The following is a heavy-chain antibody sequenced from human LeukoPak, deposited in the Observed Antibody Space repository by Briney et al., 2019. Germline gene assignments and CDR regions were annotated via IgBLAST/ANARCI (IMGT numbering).Heavy chain of an antibody. J-gene: IGHJ6*02. CDR2: INHSGST. Sequence: SETLSLTCAVYDRSFRGYYWSWIRQPPGKGLEWIGEINHSGSTNYNPSLKSRVTISVDTSKNQFSLKLSSVTAADTAVYYCARIVGYGMDVWGQGTTVTVSS. D-gene: IGHD1-26*01. CDR3: ARIVGYGMDV. V-gene: IGHV4-34*01. CDR1: DRSFRGYY.